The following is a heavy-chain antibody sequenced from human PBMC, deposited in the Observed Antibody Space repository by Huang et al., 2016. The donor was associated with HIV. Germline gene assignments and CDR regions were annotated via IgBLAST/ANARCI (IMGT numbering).Heavy chain of an antibody. D-gene: IGHD4-17*01. V-gene: IGHV4-34*01. CDR1: GGSFSDYY. J-gene: IGHJ4*02. Sequence: HVQLQQWGAGLLKPSETLSPTCAVNGGSFSDYYWTWIRQPPGQGLEWIGEINHSGTTNHNPSLKGRVTMSIDTSRRQFSLKVRSVAAADTAVYYCARTLWLYGDYGYFDYWGQGTLVTVSS. CDR2: INHSGTT. CDR3: ARTLWLYGDYGYFDY.